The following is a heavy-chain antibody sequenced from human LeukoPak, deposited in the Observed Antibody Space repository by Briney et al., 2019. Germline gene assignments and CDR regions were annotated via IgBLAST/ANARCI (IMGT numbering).Heavy chain of an antibody. D-gene: IGHD3-10*01. CDR1: GYTFTSYG. J-gene: IGHJ4*02. V-gene: IGHV1-18*01. CDR3: ARTLWFGELSYNYFDY. Sequence: ASVKVSCKASGYTFTSYGISWVRQAPGQGLEWMGWISAYNGNTNYAQKLQDRVTMTTDTSTSTAYMELRSLRSDDTAVYYCARTLWFGELSYNYFDYWGQGTLVTVSS. CDR2: ISAYNGNT.